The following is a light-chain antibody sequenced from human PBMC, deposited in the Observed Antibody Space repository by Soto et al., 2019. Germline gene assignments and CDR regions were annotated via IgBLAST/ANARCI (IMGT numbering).Light chain of an antibody. J-gene: IGKJ1*01. Sequence: EIVLTQSPGTLSLSPGERATLSCRASQSVSSTYLAWYQQKPGQAPRLLIYGASTRATGIPDRFSGSGSGTAFTLTISRLEPEDFAVYYCQHYGNSLWTFGQGTKVEIK. CDR3: QHYGNSLWT. V-gene: IGKV3-20*01. CDR1: QSVSSTY. CDR2: GAS.